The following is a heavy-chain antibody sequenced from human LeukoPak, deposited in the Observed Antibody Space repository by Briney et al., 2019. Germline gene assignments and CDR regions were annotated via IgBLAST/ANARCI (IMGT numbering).Heavy chain of an antibody. Sequence: AGGSLRLSCAASGFTFSSYSMNWVRQAPGKGLEWVSVIRYDGNNKYYADSVKGRFTISRDNSKNTLYLQMNSLESEDTAVYYCAKDRWGAVASFDYWGQGTLVTVSS. CDR1: GFTFSSYS. CDR3: AKDRWGAVASFDY. CDR2: IRYDGNNK. V-gene: IGHV3-30*02. D-gene: IGHD6-19*01. J-gene: IGHJ4*02.